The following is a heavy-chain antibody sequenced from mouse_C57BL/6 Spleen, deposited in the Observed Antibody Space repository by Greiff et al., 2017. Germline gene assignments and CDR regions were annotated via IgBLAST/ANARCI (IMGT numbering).Heavy chain of an antibody. CDR3: ARSDGYDEAMDY. D-gene: IGHD2-2*01. J-gene: IGHJ4*01. CDR2: IPPNSGST. Sequence: QVQLQQSGAELVKPGASVKLSCKASGYTFTSYWMHWVKQRPGQGLEWIGMIPPNSGSTNYNEKFKSKATLTVDKSSSTAYMQLSSLTSEDSAVHYCARSDGYDEAMDYWGQGTSVTVSS. CDR1: GYTFTSYW. V-gene: IGHV1-64*01.